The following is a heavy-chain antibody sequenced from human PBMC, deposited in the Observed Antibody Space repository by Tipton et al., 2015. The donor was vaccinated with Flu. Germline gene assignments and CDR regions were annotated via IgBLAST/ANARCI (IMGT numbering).Heavy chain of an antibody. V-gene: IGHV4-4*07. CDR3: ARGSGSGTDVTFYF. J-gene: IGHJ4*02. CDR2: MSASGSS. D-gene: IGHD3-10*01. Sequence: TLSLTCTVSGDSMSSFYWTWIRQPAGKGLEWIGRMSASGSSKYKPSLKSRVTISVDTSKNQFSLRLTSVTSADTAVYSCARGSGSGTDVTFYFWGQGTLVPV. CDR1: GDSMSSFY.